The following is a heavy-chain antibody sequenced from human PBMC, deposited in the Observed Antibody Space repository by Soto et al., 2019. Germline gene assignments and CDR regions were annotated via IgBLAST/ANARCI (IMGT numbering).Heavy chain of an antibody. CDR2: IDPSDSYT. Sequence: PXESLKISWKGSGYSFTSYWISWVRQMPGKGLEWMGRIDPSDSYTNYSPSFQGHVTISADKSISTAYLQWSSLKASDTAMYYCARHRSASGWFDHWGQGTLVTVSS. D-gene: IGHD3-3*01. J-gene: IGHJ5*02. CDR1: GYSFTSYW. CDR3: ARHRSASGWFDH. V-gene: IGHV5-10-1*01.